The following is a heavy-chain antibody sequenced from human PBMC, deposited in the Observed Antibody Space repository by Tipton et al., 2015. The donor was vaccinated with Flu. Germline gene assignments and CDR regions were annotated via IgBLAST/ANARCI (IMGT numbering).Heavy chain of an antibody. CDR2: IYTSGST. D-gene: IGHD3-22*01. J-gene: IGHJ3*02. CDR1: GGSISSGSYY. CDR3: ARTMMGAFDI. Sequence: LRLSCTVSGGSISSGSYYWSWIRQPAGKGLEWIGRIYTSGSTNYNPSLKSRVTISVDTSKNQFSLKLSSVTAADTAVYYCARTMMGAFDIWDQGTMVTVSS. V-gene: IGHV4-61*02.